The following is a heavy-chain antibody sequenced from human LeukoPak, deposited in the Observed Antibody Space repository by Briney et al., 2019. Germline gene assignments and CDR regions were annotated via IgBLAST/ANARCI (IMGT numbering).Heavy chain of an antibody. Sequence: SETLSLTCTVSGGSSRTYYWSWIRQPPGKGLEWIGNIHTSGSTSYNSSLKSRVTMSVDTSKNQFSLRLSSVTAADTAVYYCARPGQSSWWVYFNYWGQGTVVTVSS. V-gene: IGHV4-4*09. D-gene: IGHD2-15*01. CDR3: ARPGQSSWWVYFNY. CDR2: IHTSGST. J-gene: IGHJ4*02. CDR1: GGSSRTYY.